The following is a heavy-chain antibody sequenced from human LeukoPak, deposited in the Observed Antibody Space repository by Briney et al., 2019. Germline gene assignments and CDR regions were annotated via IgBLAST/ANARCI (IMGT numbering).Heavy chain of an antibody. CDR1: GYSFTSYW. CDR2: IDPSDSYT. J-gene: IGHJ4*02. Sequence: GESLKISCKGPGYSFTSYWISWVRQMPGKGLEWMGRIDPSDSYTNYSPSLQGHVTISADKSISTAYLQWSSLKASDTAMYYCARHPMGEHFDYWGQGTLVTVSS. CDR3: ARHPMGEHFDY. V-gene: IGHV5-10-1*01.